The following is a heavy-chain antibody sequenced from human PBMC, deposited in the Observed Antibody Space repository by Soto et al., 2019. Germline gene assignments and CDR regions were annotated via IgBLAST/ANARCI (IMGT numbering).Heavy chain of an antibody. J-gene: IGHJ4*02. CDR2: IIPILGIA. D-gene: IGHD2-15*01. CDR1: VGTFSSYT. Sequence: SVKVCCKASVGTFSSYTISCVRQAPGQGLEWMGRIIPILGIANYAQKFQGRVTITADKSTSTAYMELSSLRSEDTAVYYCARDLSGGPTDYWGQGTLVTVSS. CDR3: ARDLSGGPTDY. V-gene: IGHV1-69*04.